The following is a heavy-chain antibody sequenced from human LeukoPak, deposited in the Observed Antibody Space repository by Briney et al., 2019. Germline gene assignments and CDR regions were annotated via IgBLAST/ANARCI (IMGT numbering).Heavy chain of an antibody. Sequence: GGSLRLSCAASGFTFSSYWMSWVRQAPGKGLEWVANIKQDGSEKYYVDSVKGRFTISRDNAKNSLYLQMNSLRAEDTAVYYCARDRSTIVRSFDYWGQGTLVTVSS. J-gene: IGHJ4*02. CDR3: ARDRSTIVRSFDY. CDR2: IKQDGSEK. V-gene: IGHV3-7*01. CDR1: GFTFSSYW. D-gene: IGHD1-26*01.